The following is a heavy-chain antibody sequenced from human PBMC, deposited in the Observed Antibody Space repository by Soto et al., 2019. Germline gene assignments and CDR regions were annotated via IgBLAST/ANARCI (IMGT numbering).Heavy chain of an antibody. V-gene: IGHV3-15*01. CDR2: IKSKTDGGTT. Sequence: EVQLVESGGGLVKPGESLRLPCAASGFTFTNAWMSWVRQAPGKGLELVGRIKSKTDGGTTDYTAPVKGRFTISRDDSKNTLYLQINSLETEDTAVYYCTTDRAIMEAVIFDSWGQGTLVTVSS. CDR1: GFTFTNAW. D-gene: IGHD2-15*01. CDR3: TTDRAIMEAVIFDS. J-gene: IGHJ4*02.